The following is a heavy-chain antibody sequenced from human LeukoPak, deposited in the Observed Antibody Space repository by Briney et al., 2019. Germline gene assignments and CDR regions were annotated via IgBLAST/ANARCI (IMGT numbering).Heavy chain of an antibody. CDR3: ARDCMVVAAAAPYYMDA. CDR1: GFTFSDYY. Sequence: GGSLRLSCAASGFTFSDYYMSWIRQAPGKGLEWVSYISSSGSTIYYADSVKGRFTISRDNAKNSLYLQMDSLRAEDTAVYYCARDCMVVAAAAPYYMDAWGKGTTVTVSS. D-gene: IGHD2-2*01. V-gene: IGHV3-11*04. CDR2: ISSSGSTI. J-gene: IGHJ6*03.